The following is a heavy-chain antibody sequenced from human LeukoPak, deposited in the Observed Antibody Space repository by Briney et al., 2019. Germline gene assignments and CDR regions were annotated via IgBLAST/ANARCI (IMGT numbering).Heavy chain of an antibody. CDR3: ARTTYSDSHLAYFFDF. V-gene: IGHV4-39*02. Sequence: PSETLSLTCTVSGGSITSETYYWGWIRQPPGKGLEWIETIYCSGSTYYNPSLKSRVTISVDTSKNHFSLRLSSVTAADTAVYYCARTTYSDSHLAYFFDFWGQGTLVTVSS. D-gene: IGHD6-13*01. J-gene: IGHJ4*02. CDR2: IYCSGST. CDR1: GGSITSETYY.